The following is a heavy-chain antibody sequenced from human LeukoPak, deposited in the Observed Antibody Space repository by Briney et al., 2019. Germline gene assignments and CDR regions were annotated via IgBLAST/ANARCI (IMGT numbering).Heavy chain of an antibody. J-gene: IGHJ4*02. CDR1: GFTFSSYS. V-gene: IGHV3-48*02. CDR2: ISSSCRAT. CDR3: ASGSGEYY. Sequence: GGSLRLSCEGSGFTFSSYSMNWVRQAPGKGLEWVSYISSSCRATYYADSVTVRFTISRDNARNSLYLQMNRLRDEDTAVYSCASGSGEYYWGQGTLVTVSS. D-gene: IGHD3-10*01.